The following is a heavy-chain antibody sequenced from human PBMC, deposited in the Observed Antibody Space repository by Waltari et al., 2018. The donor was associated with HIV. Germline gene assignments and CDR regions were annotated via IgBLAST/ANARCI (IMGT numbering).Heavy chain of an antibody. CDR1: GYNFTSYG. D-gene: IGHD2-15*01. CDR2: VNPDNGNT. J-gene: IGHJ4*02. V-gene: IGHV1-3*01. Sequence: QVQLVQSGAEVKKPGASVTISCKASGYNFTSYGIHWVRQAPGQRLEWMAWVNPDNGNTKYSRILQGRVTVTRDTFTNTAYMALGSLRSGETAIYYCVRGPTCSGGTCYSFFDYWGQGTVVSVSS. CDR3: VRGPTCSGGTCYSFFDY.